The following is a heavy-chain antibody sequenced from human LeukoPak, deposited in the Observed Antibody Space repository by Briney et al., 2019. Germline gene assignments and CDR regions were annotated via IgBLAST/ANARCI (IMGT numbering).Heavy chain of an antibody. Sequence: ASVKVSCRASGYTFTGYYMHCVRHPPGQGREWMGWINPNSGGTNYAQKFQGRVTITRDTFISTAYMELSRLRSDDTDVYYCALTYYDFWSGYSADAFDIWGQGTMVTVSS. CDR3: ALTYYDFWSGYSADAFDI. J-gene: IGHJ3*02. V-gene: IGHV1-2*02. D-gene: IGHD3-3*01. CDR1: GYTFTGYY. CDR2: INPNSGGT.